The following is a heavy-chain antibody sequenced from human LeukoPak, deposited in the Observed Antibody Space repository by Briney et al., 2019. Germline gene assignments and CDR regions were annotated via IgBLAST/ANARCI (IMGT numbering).Heavy chain of an antibody. CDR1: GGTFSSYA. CDR2: IIPIFGTA. D-gene: IGHD5/OR15-5a*01. J-gene: IGHJ4*02. CDR3: ARSSVYGDKDYFDY. Sequence: ASVKVSCKASGGTFSSYAISWVRQAPGQGLEWMGGIIPIFGTANYAQKFQGRVTITTDESTSTAYMELSSLRSEDTAVYYCARSSVYGDKDYFDYWGQGTLVTVSS. V-gene: IGHV1-69*05.